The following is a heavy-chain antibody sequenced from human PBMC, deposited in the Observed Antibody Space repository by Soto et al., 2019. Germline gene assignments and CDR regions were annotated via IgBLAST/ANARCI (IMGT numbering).Heavy chain of an antibody. Sequence: EVQLVESGGGLVQPGGSLRLSCAASGFTFSSYWMSWVRQAPGKGLEWVANIKQDGSEKYYVDSVKGRFTISRDNAKNSLYLQMNSLRAEDTAVYYCVRVGPVRTTYYYMDVWGKGTTVTVSS. D-gene: IGHD1-1*01. CDR3: VRVGPVRTTYYYMDV. CDR2: IKQDGSEK. J-gene: IGHJ6*03. V-gene: IGHV3-7*01. CDR1: GFTFSSYW.